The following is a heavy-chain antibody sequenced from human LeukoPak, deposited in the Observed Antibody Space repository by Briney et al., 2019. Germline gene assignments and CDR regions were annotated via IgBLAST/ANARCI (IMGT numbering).Heavy chain of an antibody. V-gene: IGHV3-9*01. CDR1: GFTFDDYA. CDR2: ISWNSGST. CDR3: AKDDAYTVTSYYFDY. J-gene: IGHJ4*02. D-gene: IGHD4-17*01. Sequence: GRSLRLSCAASGFTFDDYAMHWVRQAPGKGLEWVSGISWNSGSTGYADSVKGRFTISRDNAKNSLYLQMNSLRAEDTALYYCAKDDAYTVTSYYFDYWGQGTLVTVSS.